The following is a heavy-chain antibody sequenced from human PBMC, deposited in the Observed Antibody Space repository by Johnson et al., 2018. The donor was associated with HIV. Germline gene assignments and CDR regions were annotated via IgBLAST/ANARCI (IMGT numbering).Heavy chain of an antibody. CDR3: AKPYYDSSGLDDAFDI. Sequence: VQLVESGGVMVEPGGSLRLSCVVSGFTFDDYAMHWVRQAPGKGLVWVSRIKRDGSSTSYADSVKGRFTISRDNAKNTLYLQMSSLRAEETAVYYCAKPYYDSSGLDDAFDIWGQGTMVTVSS. CDR1: GFTFDDYA. V-gene: IGHV3-74*02. J-gene: IGHJ3*02. D-gene: IGHD3-22*01. CDR2: IKRDGSST.